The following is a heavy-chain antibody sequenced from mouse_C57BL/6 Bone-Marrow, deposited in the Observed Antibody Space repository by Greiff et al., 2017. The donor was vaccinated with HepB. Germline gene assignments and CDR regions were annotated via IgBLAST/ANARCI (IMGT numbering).Heavy chain of an antibody. Sequence: VQLQQSGAELVRPGASVTLSCKASGYTFTDYEMHWVKQTPVHGLEWIGAIDPETGGTAYNQKFKGKAILTADKSSSTAYMELRSLTSEDSAVYYCTRATVVAKDYWGQGTTLTVSS. J-gene: IGHJ2*01. V-gene: IGHV1-15*01. CDR2: IDPETGGT. CDR1: GYTFTDYE. CDR3: TRATVVAKDY. D-gene: IGHD1-1*01.